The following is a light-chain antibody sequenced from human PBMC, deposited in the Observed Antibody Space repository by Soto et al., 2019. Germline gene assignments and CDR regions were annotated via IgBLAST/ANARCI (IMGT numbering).Light chain of an antibody. J-gene: IGKJ3*01. CDR2: ATS. Sequence: DIQMTQSPSPLSASVGDRVTITCRASQAIHSYLNWYQQKPGKAPNLLIFATSTSQSGVPSRFSGSGSGTDFTLTISSLQPEDFATYYCQQRETFGPGTKVDIK. CDR1: QAIHSY. V-gene: IGKV1-39*01. CDR3: QQRET.